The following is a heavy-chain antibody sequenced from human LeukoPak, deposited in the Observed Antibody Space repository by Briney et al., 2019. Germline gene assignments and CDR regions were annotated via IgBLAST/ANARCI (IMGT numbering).Heavy chain of an antibody. CDR1: VYSFTDYY. V-gene: IGHV1-2*02. Sequence: ASVKVSCKASVYSFTDYYIYWMRRAPGQGLEWMGWLNPNSGGTNYAQNFQGRVTMTRDTSISTAYMELSRLRSDDTAVYYCAKGDYYGSQKLYTHWGQGTLVTVSS. D-gene: IGHD3-10*01. CDR3: AKGDYYGSQKLYTH. J-gene: IGHJ4*02. CDR2: LNPNSGGT.